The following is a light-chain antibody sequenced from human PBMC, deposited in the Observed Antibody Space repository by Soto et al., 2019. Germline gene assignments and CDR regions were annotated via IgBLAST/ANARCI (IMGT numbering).Light chain of an antibody. CDR2: WAS. Sequence: DIVMTQSPDSLAVSLGERATINCKYSQSVLYSSNNKNYLGWYQQKVGQPPKLLIYWASTRESGVPDRFSGSGSGTDFTLTTSSLQAEDVSVYYCQQYYSKPLTFGGGTKVEIK. V-gene: IGKV4-1*01. J-gene: IGKJ4*01. CDR3: QQYYSKPLT. CDR1: QSVLYSSNNKNY.